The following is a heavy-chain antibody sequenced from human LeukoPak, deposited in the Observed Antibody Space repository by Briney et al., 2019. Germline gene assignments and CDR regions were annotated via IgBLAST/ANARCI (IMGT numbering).Heavy chain of an antibody. V-gene: IGHV1-18*01. CDR3: AREVGGIAAAGTGTFDY. CDR1: GYTFTSYG. D-gene: IGHD6-13*01. Sequence: ASVKVSCKASGYTFTSYGISWVRQAPGQGLEWMGWISAYNGNTNYAQKLQGRVTMTTDTSTSTAYMELRSLRSDDTAVYYCAREVGGIAAAGTGTFDYWGQGTLVTVSS. CDR2: ISAYNGNT. J-gene: IGHJ4*02.